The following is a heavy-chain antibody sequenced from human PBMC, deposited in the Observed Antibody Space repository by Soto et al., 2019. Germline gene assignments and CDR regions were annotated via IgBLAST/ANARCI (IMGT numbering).Heavy chain of an antibody. D-gene: IGHD1-26*01. J-gene: IGHJ4*02. Sequence: QVQLVESGGGAVQPGESLRLSCVASGFDFTYYAMHWVRQAPGKGLESVAVMSSDGSKIHHTDSVKGRFTISRDNSKNPLYLQMNGLRKEDTAVYFCAKDEGVGGTLGLFDYGGQGTVVSVSS. V-gene: IGHV3-30*18. CDR1: GFDFTYYA. CDR2: MSSDGSKI. CDR3: AKDEGVGGTLGLFDY.